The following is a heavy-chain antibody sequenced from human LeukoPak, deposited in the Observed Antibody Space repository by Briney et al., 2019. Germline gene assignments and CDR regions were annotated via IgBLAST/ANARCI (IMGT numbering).Heavy chain of an antibody. CDR2: ISYDGSNK. V-gene: IGHV3-30*03. D-gene: IGHD3-10*01. J-gene: IGHJ4*02. Sequence: PGGSLRLSCSASGFTFSSYGMHWVRQAPGKGLEWVAVISYDGSNKYYADSVKGRFTISRDNAKKSLYVQMNSLRAEDTALYYCAREYYGSGSYYNVGYWGQGNLVTVSS. CDR3: AREYYGSGSYYNVGY. CDR1: GFTFSSYG.